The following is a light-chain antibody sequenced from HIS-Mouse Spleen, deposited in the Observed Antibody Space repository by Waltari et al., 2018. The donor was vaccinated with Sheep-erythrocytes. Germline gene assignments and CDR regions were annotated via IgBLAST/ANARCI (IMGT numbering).Light chain of an antibody. J-gene: IGKJ4*01. CDR3: QQRSNWLT. CDR1: QSVSSY. Sequence: EIVLTQSPATLSLSPGERATLSCRASQSVSSYLACYQQKPGQAPRILIYDASNRATGIPDRFRGSGSATDFTLTIRSLEPEDFAVYYCQQRSNWLTFGGGTKVEIK. V-gene: IGKV3-11*01. CDR2: DAS.